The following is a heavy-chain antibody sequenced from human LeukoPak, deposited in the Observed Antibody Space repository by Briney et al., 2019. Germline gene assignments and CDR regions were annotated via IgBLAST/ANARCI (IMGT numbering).Heavy chain of an antibody. D-gene: IGHD6-13*01. CDR3: ARVADSSSWYYWFDP. CDR2: IYYSGST. CDR1: GGSISSDY. Sequence: SETLSLTCTVSGGSISSDYWSWIRQPPGKGLEWIGYIYYSGSTNYNPSLTSRVTISVDTSKNQFSLKLSSVTAADTAVYYCARVADSSSWYYWFDPWGQGTLVTVSS. V-gene: IGHV4-59*01. J-gene: IGHJ5*02.